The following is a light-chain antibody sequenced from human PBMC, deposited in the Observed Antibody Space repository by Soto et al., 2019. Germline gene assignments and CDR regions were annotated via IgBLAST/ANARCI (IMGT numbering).Light chain of an antibody. Sequence: DIQMTQSPSTLSASVGDRVTITCRASQSISSWLAWYQQKPGKAPKLLIYKASSLESGVPSRFSGSGSGTEFPLTISSLQPDDFATYYCQQYNSLALTFGGGTKVEIK. CDR2: KAS. J-gene: IGKJ4*01. V-gene: IGKV1-5*03. CDR3: QQYNSLALT. CDR1: QSISSW.